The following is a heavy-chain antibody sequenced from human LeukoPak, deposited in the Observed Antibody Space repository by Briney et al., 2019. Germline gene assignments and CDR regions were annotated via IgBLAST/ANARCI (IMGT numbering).Heavy chain of an antibody. CDR1: GFTFSSYS. CDR3: AKTPGGGQYYFDY. V-gene: IGHV3-23*01. Sequence: GGSLRLSCAASGFTFSSYSMNWVRQAPGKGLEWVSTIYGSGGSTYYADSVKGRFTISRDNSKNTLYLQMNSLRAEDTAVYYCAKTPGGGQYYFDYWGQGTLVTVSS. D-gene: IGHD1-26*01. J-gene: IGHJ4*02. CDR2: IYGSGGST.